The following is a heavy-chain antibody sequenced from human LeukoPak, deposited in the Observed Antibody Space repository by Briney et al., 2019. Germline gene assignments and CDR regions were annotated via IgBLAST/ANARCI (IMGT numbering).Heavy chain of an antibody. Sequence: GGSLRLSCSASGFTFSSYSMNWVRQAPGKGLEWVSYISSSSSTIYYADSVKGRFTISRDNAKNSLYLQMNSLRDEDTAVYYCARDRYYDILTGYRPPFDYWGQGTLVTVSS. J-gene: IGHJ4*02. CDR2: ISSSSSTI. CDR1: GFTFSSYS. CDR3: ARDRYYDILTGYRPPFDY. D-gene: IGHD3-9*01. V-gene: IGHV3-48*02.